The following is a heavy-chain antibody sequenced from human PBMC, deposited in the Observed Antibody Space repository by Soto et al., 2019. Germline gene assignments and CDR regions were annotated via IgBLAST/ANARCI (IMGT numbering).Heavy chain of an antibody. Sequence: QVQLQQWGAGLLKPSETLSLTCAVYGGSFSGYYWSWIRQPPGKGLEWIGEINHSGSTNYNPSLTSRVTISVDTSKNQFSLKLSSVTAADTAVYYCARGGITGTTVDYWGQGTLVTVSS. D-gene: IGHD1-7*01. J-gene: IGHJ4*02. CDR1: GGSFSGYY. CDR2: INHSGST. CDR3: ARGGITGTTVDY. V-gene: IGHV4-34*01.